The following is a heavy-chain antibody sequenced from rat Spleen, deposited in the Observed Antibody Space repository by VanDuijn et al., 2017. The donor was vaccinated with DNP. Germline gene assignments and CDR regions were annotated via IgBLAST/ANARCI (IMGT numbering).Heavy chain of an antibody. Sequence: EVQLVESGGGLVQPGRSLKVSCAASGFTFSDYYMAWVRQAPKKGLEWVAAISPSGSRPYSPDSVKGRFTISRDTAKSSLYLQMNSLKSEDTATYYCTRGVYYGSSWAFDYWGHGVMVTVSS. V-gene: IGHV5-20*01. CDR2: ISPSGSRP. CDR3: TRGVYYGSSWAFDY. CDR1: GFTFSDYY. J-gene: IGHJ2*01. D-gene: IGHD1-6*01.